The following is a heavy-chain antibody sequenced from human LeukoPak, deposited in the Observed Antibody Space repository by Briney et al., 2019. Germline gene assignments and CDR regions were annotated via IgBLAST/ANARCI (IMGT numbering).Heavy chain of an antibody. V-gene: IGHV4-4*02. D-gene: IGHD1-26*01. J-gene: IGHJ4*02. Sequence: PGGSLRLSCAASGFTFSSYAMSWVRQAPGKGLEWIGEISLTGRTNYNPSLNGRVTMSLDESSNQLSLNLTSVTAADTAIYYCSRESGAFCPFGYWGQGTLVIVPS. CDR3: SRESGAFCPFGY. CDR2: ISLTGRT. CDR1: GFTFSSYAM.